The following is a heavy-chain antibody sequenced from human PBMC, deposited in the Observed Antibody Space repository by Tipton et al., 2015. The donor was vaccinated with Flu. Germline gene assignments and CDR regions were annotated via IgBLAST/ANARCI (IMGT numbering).Heavy chain of an antibody. J-gene: IGHJ4*02. D-gene: IGHD3-22*01. V-gene: IGHV3-23*01. Sequence: SLRLSCAASGFTFSSYAMSWVRQAPGKGLEWVSAISGSGGSTYYADSVQGRFTISRDNSKNTLYLQMNSLRAEDTAVYYCATDHDSSGYPHWTLDYWGRGTLVTVSS. CDR2: ISGSGGST. CDR3: ATDHDSSGYPHWTLDY. CDR1: GFTFSSYA.